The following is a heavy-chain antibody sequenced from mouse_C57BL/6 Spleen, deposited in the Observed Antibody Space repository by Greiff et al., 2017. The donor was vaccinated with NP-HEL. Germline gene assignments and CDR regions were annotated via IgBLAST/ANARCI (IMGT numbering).Heavy chain of an antibody. D-gene: IGHD1-1*01. CDR1: GYAFSSYW. V-gene: IGHV1-80*01. CDR2: IYPGDGDT. Sequence: QVHVKQSGAELVKPGASVKISCKASGYAFSSYWMNWVKQRPGKGLEWIGQIYPGDGDTNYNGKIKGKATLTADKSSSTAYMQLSSLTAEYSAGYFCARNYYGRSGVAYWGQGTLVTVSA. CDR3: ARNYYGRSGVAY. J-gene: IGHJ3*01.